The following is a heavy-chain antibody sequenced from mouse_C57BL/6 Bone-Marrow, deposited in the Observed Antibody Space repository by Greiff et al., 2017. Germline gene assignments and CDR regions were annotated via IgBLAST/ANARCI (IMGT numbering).Heavy chain of an antibody. Sequence: EVQVVESGGGLVKPGGSLKLSCAASGFTFSSYAMSWVRQTPEKRLAWVATISDGGSYTYYPANVKGRFTISRDNAKNNLYRQMSHLKSEDTAMYYWARVGLVLDDWGQGTTLTVSA. V-gene: IGHV5-4*01. J-gene: IGHJ2*01. CDR1: GFTFSSYA. CDR2: ISDGGSYT. CDR3: ARVGLVLDD. D-gene: IGHD1-1*01.